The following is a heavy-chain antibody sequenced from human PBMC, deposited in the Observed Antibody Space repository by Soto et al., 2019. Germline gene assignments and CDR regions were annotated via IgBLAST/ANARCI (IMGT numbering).Heavy chain of an antibody. J-gene: IGHJ4*02. CDR3: AKRVSYDILTGYYFWFDY. Sequence: PGGSLRLSCAASGFTFSSYAMSWVRQAPGKGLEWVSAISGSGGSTYYADSVKGRFTISRDNSKNTLYLQMNSLRAEDTAVYYCAKRVSYDILTGYYFWFDYWGQGTLVTVSS. CDR1: GFTFSSYA. V-gene: IGHV3-23*01. D-gene: IGHD3-9*01. CDR2: ISGSGGST.